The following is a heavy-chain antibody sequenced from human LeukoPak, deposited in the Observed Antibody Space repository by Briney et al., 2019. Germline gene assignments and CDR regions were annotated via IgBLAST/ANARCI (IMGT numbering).Heavy chain of an antibody. CDR1: GGSISSSSYY. CDR2: IYYSGST. D-gene: IGHD6-19*01. Sequence: SETLSLTCTVSGGSISSSSYYWGWIRQPPGKGLEWIGSIYYSGSTYYNPSLKSRVTISVDTSKNQFSLKLSSVTAADTAVYYCARPGTAVAGSEPIDYWGQGTLVTVSS. V-gene: IGHV4-39*01. CDR3: ARPGTAVAGSEPIDY. J-gene: IGHJ4*02.